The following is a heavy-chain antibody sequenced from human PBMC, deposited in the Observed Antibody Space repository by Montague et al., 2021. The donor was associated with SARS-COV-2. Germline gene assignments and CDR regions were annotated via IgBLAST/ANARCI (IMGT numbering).Heavy chain of an antibody. CDR1: GGPISGSSDY. Sequence: SETLSLNCTVTGGPISGSSDYWGWIRQSPGKGLEWIASVDYSGNTYYSPSLKSRLTISVDTSKNRFSLKLNSVTAADTTLYYLARREYSYGWGDWGQGTLVTVSS. CDR3: ARREYSYGWGD. V-gene: IGHV4-39*01. D-gene: IGHD5-18*01. CDR2: VDYSGNT. J-gene: IGHJ4*02.